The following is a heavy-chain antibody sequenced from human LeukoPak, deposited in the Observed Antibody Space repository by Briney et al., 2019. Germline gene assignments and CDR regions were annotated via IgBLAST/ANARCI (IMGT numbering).Heavy chain of an antibody. Sequence: GASVKVSCKASGDSIRSYGITWVRQAPGQGLEWMGWISDHDGNTNYAQNVQGRVTMTTDTSTSTAYMELRSLRSDDTAVYYCARSSVRGSPHPNAFDIWGQGTKVTVSS. CDR1: GDSIRSYG. J-gene: IGHJ3*02. CDR3: ARSSVRGSPHPNAFDI. CDR2: ISDHDGNT. V-gene: IGHV1-18*01. D-gene: IGHD3-10*02.